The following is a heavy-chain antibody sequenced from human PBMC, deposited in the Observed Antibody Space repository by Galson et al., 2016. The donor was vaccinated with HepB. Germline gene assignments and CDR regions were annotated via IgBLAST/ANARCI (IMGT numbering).Heavy chain of an antibody. J-gene: IGHJ4*02. D-gene: IGHD3-16*02. CDR1: GFSFSNYG. CDR3: AKDISPLLQGVIGY. CDR2: ISSDGSNK. V-gene: IGHV3-30*18. Sequence: SLRLSCAGSGFSFSNYGMNWVRQAPGNGLEWVAAISSDGSNKDYGDSVKGRFTIFRDNSNNTLSLQMNSLRVGDTALYYCAKDISPLLQGVIGYWGQGTLVTVSS.